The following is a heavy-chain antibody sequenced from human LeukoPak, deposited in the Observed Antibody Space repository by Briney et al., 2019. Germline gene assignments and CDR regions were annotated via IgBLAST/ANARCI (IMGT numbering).Heavy chain of an antibody. J-gene: IGHJ4*02. V-gene: IGHV5-51*01. CDR2: IYPTDSDA. Sequence: KPGESLKISCKGSGYTFSTYWIGWVPQMTGKGLGWMGVIYPTDSDAKYSPSFQGQVTISVDKSISTVYLQWNSLKASDSAMYYCGASPSATGTERYYWGQGTLVTVSS. CDR1: GYTFSTYW. D-gene: IGHD6-13*01. CDR3: GASPSATGTERYY.